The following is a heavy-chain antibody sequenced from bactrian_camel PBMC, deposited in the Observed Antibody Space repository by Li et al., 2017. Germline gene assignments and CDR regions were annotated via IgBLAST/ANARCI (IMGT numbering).Heavy chain of an antibody. V-gene: IGHV3S40*01. CDR1: GFTFSSYG. J-gene: IGHJ4*01. D-gene: IGHD7*01. Sequence: VQLVESGGGFVQPGGSLRLSCAASGFTFSSYGMTWVRQAPGKGLEWVSMINSGSDSTYYSNSVKGRFTISRDNAKNTVFLQMNSLKFEDTALYYCAADPELGTYDFWGQGTQVTVS. CDR2: INSGSDST. CDR3: AADPELGTYDF.